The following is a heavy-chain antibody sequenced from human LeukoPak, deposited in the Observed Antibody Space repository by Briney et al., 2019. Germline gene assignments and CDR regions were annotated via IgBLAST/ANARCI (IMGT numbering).Heavy chain of an antibody. CDR1: GVSVSSGSYY. CDR3: ARVLLWFGELLHFDY. J-gene: IGHJ4*02. V-gene: IGHV4-61*01. CDR2: IYYSGST. D-gene: IGHD3-10*01. Sequence: SETLSLTCTVSGVSVSSGSYYWSWIRQPPGKGLEWIGYIYYSGSTNCNPSLKSRVTISVDTSKNQFSLKLSSVTAADTAVYYCARVLLWFGELLHFDYWGQGTLVTVSS.